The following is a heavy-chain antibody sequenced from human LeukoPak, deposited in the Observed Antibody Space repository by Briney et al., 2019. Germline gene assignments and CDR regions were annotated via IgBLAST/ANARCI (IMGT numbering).Heavy chain of an antibody. CDR2: MNPNSGNT. Sequence: ASVKVSCKASGYTSTSYDINWVRQATGQGLEWMGWMNPNSGNTGYAQKFQGRVTITRNTSISTAYMELSSLRSEDTAVYYYARAKGDYDFWSGYYGPPNDAFDIWGQGTMVTVSS. J-gene: IGHJ3*02. CDR1: GYTSTSYD. D-gene: IGHD3-3*01. V-gene: IGHV1-8*03. CDR3: ARAKGDYDFWSGYYGPPNDAFDI.